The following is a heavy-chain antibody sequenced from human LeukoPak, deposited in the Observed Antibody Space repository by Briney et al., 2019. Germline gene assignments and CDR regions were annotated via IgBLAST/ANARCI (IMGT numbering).Heavy chain of an antibody. V-gene: IGHV4-39*01. CDR3: ARPRGWSGYYMDV. D-gene: IGHD3-3*01. J-gene: IGHJ6*03. CDR2: IYYSGST. CDR1: GGSISSSSYY. Sequence: SETLSLTCTVSGGSISSSSYYWGWIRQPPGKGLEWIGSIYYSGSTYYNPSLKSRVTISVDTSKNQFSLKLSSVTAADTAVYYCARPRGWSGYYMDVWGKGTTVTVSS.